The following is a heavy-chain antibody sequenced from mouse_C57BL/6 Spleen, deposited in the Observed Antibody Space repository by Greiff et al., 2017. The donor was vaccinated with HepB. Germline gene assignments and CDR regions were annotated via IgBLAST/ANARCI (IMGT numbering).Heavy chain of an antibody. CDR3: ARGPYYYGSSYYCDY. V-gene: IGHV1-82*01. Sequence: VQLQQSGPELVKPGASVKISCKASGYAFSSSWMNWVKQRPGKGLEWIGRIYPGDGDTNYNGKFKGKATLTADKSSSTAYMQLSSLTSEDSAVYFCARGPYYYGSSYYCDYWGQGTTLTVSS. J-gene: IGHJ2*01. CDR2: IYPGDGDT. D-gene: IGHD1-1*01. CDR1: GYAFSSSW.